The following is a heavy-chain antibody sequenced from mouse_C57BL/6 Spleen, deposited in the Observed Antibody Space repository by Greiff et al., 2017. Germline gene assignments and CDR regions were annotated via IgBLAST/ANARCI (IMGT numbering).Heavy chain of an antibody. J-gene: IGHJ2*01. CDR2: ISYDGSN. Sequence: EVHLVESGPGLVKPSQSLSLTCSVTGYSITSGYYWNWIRQFPGNKLEWMGYISYDGSNNYNPSLKNRISITRDTSKNQFFLKLNSVTTEDTATYYCARAGHYFDYWGQGTTLTVSS. CDR3: ARAGHYFDY. V-gene: IGHV3-6*01. CDR1: GYSITSGYY.